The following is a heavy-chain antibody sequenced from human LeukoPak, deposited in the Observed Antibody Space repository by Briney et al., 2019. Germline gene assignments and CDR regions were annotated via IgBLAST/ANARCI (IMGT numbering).Heavy chain of an antibody. J-gene: IGHJ4*02. D-gene: IGHD3-10*01. CDR3: ARDGGYYYGSGSYYYGGGLDY. CDR2: IWYDGSNK. Sequence: PGRSLRLSCAASGFTFSSYGMHWVRQAPGKGLEWVAVIWYDGSNKYYADSVKGRFTISRDNSKNTLYLQMNRLRAEDTAVYYCARDGGYYYGSGSYYYGGGLDYWGQGTLVTVSS. V-gene: IGHV3-33*01. CDR1: GFTFSSYG.